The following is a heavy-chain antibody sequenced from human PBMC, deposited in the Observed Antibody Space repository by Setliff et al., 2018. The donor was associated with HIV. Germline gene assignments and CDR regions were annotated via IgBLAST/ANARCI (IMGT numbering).Heavy chain of an antibody. Sequence: SETLSLTCTVSGGSISSTNYYWGWIRQTPGKGLEWIGSIYYSGTTYYNPSLKSRVTMSVDTSTNRLSLKVHSVTAADTAMYYCARGSHGTSWTDYWGQGTLVTVSS. D-gene: IGHD6-13*01. CDR2: IYYSGTT. J-gene: IGHJ4*02. CDR1: GGSISSTNYY. V-gene: IGHV4-39*07. CDR3: ARGSHGTSWTDY.